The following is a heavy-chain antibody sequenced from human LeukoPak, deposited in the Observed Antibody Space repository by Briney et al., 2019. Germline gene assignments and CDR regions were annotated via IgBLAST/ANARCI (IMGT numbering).Heavy chain of an antibody. D-gene: IGHD2-2*01. Sequence: GGSLRLSCAASGSTFSSYAMSWVRQAPGKGLEWVSAISGSGGSTFYADSVKGRFTISRDNSKNTLYLQMNSLRAEDTAVYYCAKGDCSSTTCYAIFDSWGQGTLVTVSS. CDR2: ISGSGGST. CDR1: GSTFSSYA. J-gene: IGHJ4*02. CDR3: AKGDCSSTTCYAIFDS. V-gene: IGHV3-23*01.